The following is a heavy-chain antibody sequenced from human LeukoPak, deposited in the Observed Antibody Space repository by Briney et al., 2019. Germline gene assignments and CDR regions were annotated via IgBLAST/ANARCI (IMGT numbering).Heavy chain of an antibody. J-gene: IGHJ5*02. CDR2: IWYDGSNK. D-gene: IGHD6-13*01. CDR1: GFTFSSYG. CDR3: AREGQQPDWFDP. V-gene: IGHV3-33*01. Sequence: GRSLRLSCAASGFTFSSYGMHWVRQAPGKGLEWVAVIWYDGSNKYYADSVKGRFTISRDNSKNTLYLQMNSLRAEDTAVHYCAREGQQPDWFDPWGQGTLVTVSS.